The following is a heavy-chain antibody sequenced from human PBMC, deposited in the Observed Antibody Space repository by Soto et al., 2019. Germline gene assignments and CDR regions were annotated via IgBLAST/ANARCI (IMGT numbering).Heavy chain of an antibody. D-gene: IGHD5-12*01. CDR2: IRSKGFSETR. V-gene: IGHV3-49*03. J-gene: IGHJ4*02. Sequence: GGSLRLSCTASGFTFGDYAMSWFRRAPGKGLEWVGFIRSKGFSETREYAASVQGRFTISRDDSKSSAYLQMNSLKTEDTAVYYCTRVPRGYTGYADYWGQGNLVTV. CDR1: GFTFGDYA. CDR3: TRVPRGYTGYADY.